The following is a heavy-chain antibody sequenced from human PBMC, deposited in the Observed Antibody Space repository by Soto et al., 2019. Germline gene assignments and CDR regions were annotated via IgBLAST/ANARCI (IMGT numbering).Heavy chain of an antibody. CDR3: ARLMRTSFDL. Sequence: GALRLSCAASGFIFSDHYMDWVRQAPGKGLERVGRARNKVSGYTTAYAASVKGRFTISRDDSKNSLFLQMNSLKTEDSAVDFCARLMRTSFDLWGQGTLVTVSS. CDR1: GFIFSDHY. J-gene: IGHJ5*02. CDR2: ARNKVSGYTT. V-gene: IGHV3-72*01. D-gene: IGHD2-8*01.